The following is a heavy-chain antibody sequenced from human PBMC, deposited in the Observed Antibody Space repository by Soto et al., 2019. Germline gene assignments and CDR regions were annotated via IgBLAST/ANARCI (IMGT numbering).Heavy chain of an antibody. CDR3: ASALYYYGLWIYSNYYYGMAV. J-gene: IGHJ6*02. D-gene: IGHD3-10*01. V-gene: IGHV5-10-1*01. CDR1: GYSFNSYW. Sequence: GESLKIYCQGSGYSFNSYWIGWVRQMPGKGLEWMGRIDPSDSYTNYSPSFQAHVTISADKSISTAYLQWSSLKASDTAMYYCASALYYYGLWIYSNYYYGMAVWGQETLVTVS. CDR2: IDPSDSYT.